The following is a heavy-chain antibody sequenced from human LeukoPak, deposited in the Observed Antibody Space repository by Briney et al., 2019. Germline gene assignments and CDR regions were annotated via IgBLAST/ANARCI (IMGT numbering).Heavy chain of an antibody. CDR2: MYYSGST. V-gene: IGHV4-39*01. CDR1: GGSISSSTYC. CDR3: ARRLTQYDCFDP. J-gene: IGHJ5*02. Sequence: SETLSLTCTVSGGSISSSTYCWSWVRQPPGKGLEWIGCMYYSGSTYYSSSLKGRVTISLDTPKSQFSLRLNSVTASDTAVYYCARRLTQYDCFDPWGQGILVTVSS. D-gene: IGHD2-2*01.